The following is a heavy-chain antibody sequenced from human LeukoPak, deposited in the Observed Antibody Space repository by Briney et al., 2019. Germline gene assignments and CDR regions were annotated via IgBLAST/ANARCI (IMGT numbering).Heavy chain of an antibody. CDR2: IYHSGST. D-gene: IGHD1-14*01. J-gene: IGHJ5*02. Sequence: SQTLSLTCAVSGGSISSGGYSWSWIRQPPGKGLEWIGYIYHSGSTYYNPSLKSRVTISVDRSKNQFSLKLSSVTAADTAVYHCARSPKSPRNWFDPWGQGTLVTVSS. CDR1: GGSISSGGYS. V-gene: IGHV4-30-2*01. CDR3: ARSPKSPRNWFDP.